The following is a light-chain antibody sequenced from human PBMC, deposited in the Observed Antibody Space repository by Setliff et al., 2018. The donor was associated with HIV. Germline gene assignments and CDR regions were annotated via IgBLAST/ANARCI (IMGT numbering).Light chain of an antibody. J-gene: IGLJ1*01. CDR1: NSDIGSYNL. CDR2: DVN. V-gene: IGLV2-23*02. CDR3: CSYTTGLTYV. Sequence: QSVLTQPASVSGSPGQSITVSCTGTNSDIGSYNLVSWYQQHPGKAPKLMIFDVNKRPSGVSDRFSGSKSGNTASLTISGLQAEDEADYYCCSYTTGLTYVFGTGTKVTVL.